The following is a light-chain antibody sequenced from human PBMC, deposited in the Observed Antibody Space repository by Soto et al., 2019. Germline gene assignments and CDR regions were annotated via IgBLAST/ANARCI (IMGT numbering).Light chain of an antibody. J-gene: IGLJ2*01. Sequence: SYVLTQPPSVSVAPGKTARITCGGNNIGSNSVTWYKQKPGQAPILVLLFGTDRPSGIPERFSGSNSGNTATLTITRVEAGDEADYYCQVWDSSSDHLVFGGGTKLTVL. V-gene: IGLV3-21*04. CDR1: NIGSNS. CDR2: FGT. CDR3: QVWDSSSDHLV.